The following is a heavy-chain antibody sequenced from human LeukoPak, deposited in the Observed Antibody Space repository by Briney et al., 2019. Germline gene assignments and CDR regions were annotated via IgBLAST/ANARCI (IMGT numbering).Heavy chain of an antibody. D-gene: IGHD5-12*01. J-gene: IGHJ4*02. CDR3: AKDRRLPWDYFDS. Sequence: GGSLRLSCVASGFTFSSFAMSWFRQAPGRGLEWVSAIDGSGGSTYYADSVKGRFTISRDNSKNTLYLQMNSLRAEDTAIYYCAKDRRLPWDYFDSWGQGTLVTVSS. CDR2: IDGSGGST. CDR1: GFTFSSFA. V-gene: IGHV3-23*01.